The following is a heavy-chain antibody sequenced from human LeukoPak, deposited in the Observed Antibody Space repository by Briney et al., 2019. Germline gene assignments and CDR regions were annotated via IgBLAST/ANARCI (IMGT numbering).Heavy chain of an antibody. D-gene: IGHD6-19*01. CDR2: ISEGGNNK. V-gene: IGHV3-30-3*01. CDR1: GFTFDSYA. Sequence: GGSLRLSCEASGFTFDSYAIHWVRQAPGKGLDWVAVISEGGNNKYHADSVKGRFTISRDNSKNTVYLQMNSLRAEDTAVYYCASRLGSGWYDYYFDYWGQGTLVTVSS. J-gene: IGHJ4*02. CDR3: ASRLGSGWYDYYFDY.